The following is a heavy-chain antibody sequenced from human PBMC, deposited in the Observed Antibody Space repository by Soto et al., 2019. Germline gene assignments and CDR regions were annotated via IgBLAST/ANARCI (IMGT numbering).Heavy chain of an antibody. CDR2: IYYSGST. D-gene: IGHD2-2*01. J-gene: IGHJ4*02. CDR3: ARHDPDIVVVPAAIDY. Sequence: QLQLQESGPGLVKPSETLSLTCTVSGGSISSSSYYWGWIRQPPGKGLEWIGSIYYSGSTYYNPSLKSRVPISVDTSKNQFSLKLSSVTAADTAVYYCARHDPDIVVVPAAIDYWGQGTLVTVSS. V-gene: IGHV4-39*01. CDR1: GGSISSSSYY.